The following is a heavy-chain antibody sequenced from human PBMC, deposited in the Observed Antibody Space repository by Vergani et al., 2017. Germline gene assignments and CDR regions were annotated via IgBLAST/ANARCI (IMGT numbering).Heavy chain of an antibody. CDR1: GFTFNHYA. D-gene: IGHD5-12*01. V-gene: IGHV3-23*01. CDR2: ISGSGGST. J-gene: IGHJ6*02. Sequence: EVQLLESGGDLVQPGGSLTLSCAASGFTFNHYAMNWVRQAPGKGLEWVSGISGSGGSTYYAGSVKGRFTISRDSSKNTLYLQMNSLSAGDTAVYYCAKANPRNSGYDYLYCYHAMDVWGQGTTVTVSS. CDR3: AKANPRNSGYDYLYCYHAMDV.